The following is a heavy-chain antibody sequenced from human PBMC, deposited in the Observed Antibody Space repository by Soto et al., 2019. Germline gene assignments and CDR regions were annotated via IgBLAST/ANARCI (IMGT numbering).Heavy chain of an antibody. D-gene: IGHD2-15*01. V-gene: IGHV3-9*01. CDR3: VKDSGGWPRKVFDH. J-gene: IGHJ5*02. CDR2: ISWNSAGV. Sequence: EVQLVESGGGLVQPGRPLRLSCTVTGFIFDDFAMHWVRQAPGKGLEWVSGISWNSAGVVYADSVKGGFTISRDNAEDSLYLHMNSLRPDDTAFYFCVKDSGGWPRKVFDHWGQGALVTVSS. CDR1: GFIFDDFA.